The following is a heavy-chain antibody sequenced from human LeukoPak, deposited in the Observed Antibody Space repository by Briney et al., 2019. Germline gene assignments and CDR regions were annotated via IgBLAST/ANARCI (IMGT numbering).Heavy chain of an antibody. J-gene: IGHJ3*02. CDR2: MTDSGGRT. Sequence: GGSLRLSCVASGFPFSSYWMTWVRQAPGEGLEWVPGMTDSGGRTYYADSVKGRFTMSRDNSKNTLYLQMNSLRAEDTAVYYCAKANYGDYVLDAFDIWGQGTMVTVSS. CDR1: GFPFSSYW. V-gene: IGHV3-23*01. CDR3: AKANYGDYVLDAFDI. D-gene: IGHD4-17*01.